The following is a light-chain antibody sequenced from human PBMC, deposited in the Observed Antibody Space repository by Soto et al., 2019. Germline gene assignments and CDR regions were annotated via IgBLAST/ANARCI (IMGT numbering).Light chain of an antibody. CDR1: SSDVGGYKY. CDR2: EVS. J-gene: IGLJ1*01. Sequence: QSALTQPASVSGSPGQSITISCTGSSSDVGGYKYVSWYQQHPGKAPKLMIYEVSNRPSGVSNRFSGSKSGNTASLTISGLQDEDEAYYYCNSYTSSSTLDVFGTGTKLTVL. V-gene: IGLV2-14*01. CDR3: NSYTSSSTLDV.